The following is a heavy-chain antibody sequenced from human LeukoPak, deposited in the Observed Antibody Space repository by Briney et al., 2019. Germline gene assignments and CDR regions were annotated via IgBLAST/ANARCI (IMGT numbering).Heavy chain of an antibody. CDR1: GFTFSSYS. J-gene: IGHJ4*02. V-gene: IGHV3-48*01. Sequence: GGSLRLSCAASGFTFSSYSMNWVRQAPGNGLEWVSYISSSSSTIYYADSVKGRFTISRDNAKNSLYLQMNSLRAEDTAVYYCARDYSLEWFGELCADYWGQGTLVTVSS. CDR3: ARDYSLEWFGELCADY. CDR2: ISSSSSTI. D-gene: IGHD3-10*01.